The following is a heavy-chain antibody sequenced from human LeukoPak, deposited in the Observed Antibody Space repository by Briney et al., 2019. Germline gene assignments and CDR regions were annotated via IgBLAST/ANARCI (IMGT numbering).Heavy chain of an antibody. D-gene: IGHD3-22*01. J-gene: IGHJ4*02. CDR1: GFTFSSYW. V-gene: IGHV3-7*01. Sequence: GGSLRLSCAVSGFTFSSYWMGWVRQAPGKGLEWVANINPDESHKYYVESVKGRFTISRDNAKNSLYLQMNSLRDEDTGVYFCARFPISTIVFDYWGQGTLVTVSS. CDR3: ARFPISTIVFDY. CDR2: INPDESHK.